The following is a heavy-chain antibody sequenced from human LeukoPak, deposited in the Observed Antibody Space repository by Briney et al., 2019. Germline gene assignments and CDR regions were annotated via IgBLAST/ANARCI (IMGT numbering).Heavy chain of an antibody. V-gene: IGHV4-39*07. CDR2: ISYSGST. D-gene: IGHD4-23*01. J-gene: IGHJ6*03. Sequence: SETLSLTCTVSGGSISSSSYYWGWIRQPPGKGLEWIGSISYSGSTYYNPSLKSRVTISVDTSKNQFSLKLNSVTAADTAVYYCARFNWELIHYYYYYMDVWGKGTTVTVSS. CDR3: ARFNWELIHYYYYYMDV. CDR1: GGSISSSSYY.